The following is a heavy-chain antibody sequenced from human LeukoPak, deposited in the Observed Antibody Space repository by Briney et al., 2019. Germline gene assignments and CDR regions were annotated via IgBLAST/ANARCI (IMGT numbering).Heavy chain of an antibody. J-gene: IGHJ5*02. CDR1: GYTFTSYA. Sequence: ASVKVSCKASGYTFTSYAMNWVRQAPGQGLEWMGLINPTGGSTGYAQKFQGRVTMTRDMSTSTDYMELSSLRSEDTAIYYCARDNSVGDNAWWFDPRGQGTLVTVSS. V-gene: IGHV1-46*01. CDR3: ARDNSVGDNAWWFDP. CDR2: INPTGGST. D-gene: IGHD1-26*01.